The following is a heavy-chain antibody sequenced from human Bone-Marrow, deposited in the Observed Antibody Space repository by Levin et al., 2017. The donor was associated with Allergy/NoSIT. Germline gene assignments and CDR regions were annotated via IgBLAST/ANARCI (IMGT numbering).Heavy chain of an antibody. CDR3: VKGSPVVLAPFDS. Sequence: PGESLKISCSVSGFTFSSYSMHWVRQAPGKGLEYVSHITSNGESTYFADSVKGRFTISRDNSKNTLFLQMTSLRTEDTALYYCVKGSPVVLAPFDSWGQGTLVTVSS. D-gene: IGHD2-15*01. CDR1: GFTFSSYS. V-gene: IGHV3-64D*06. J-gene: IGHJ4*02. CDR2: ITSNGEST.